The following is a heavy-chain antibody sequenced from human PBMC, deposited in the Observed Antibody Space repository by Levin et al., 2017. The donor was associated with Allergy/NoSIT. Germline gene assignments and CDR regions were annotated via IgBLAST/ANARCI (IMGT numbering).Heavy chain of an antibody. V-gene: IGHV4-4*02. Sequence: SETLSLTCAVSGGSISTDNWWSWIRQPPGKGLEWIGEIYRSGDTKHNPSRRSRVTMSVDKSKNHFSLKLSSVTAADTAVYYCATVEGLFCSGVSCSYSFHYWGQGALVTVSS. J-gene: IGHJ4*02. D-gene: IGHD3-9*01. CDR3: ATVEGLFCSGVSCSYSFHY. CDR1: GGSISTDNW. CDR2: IYRSGDT.